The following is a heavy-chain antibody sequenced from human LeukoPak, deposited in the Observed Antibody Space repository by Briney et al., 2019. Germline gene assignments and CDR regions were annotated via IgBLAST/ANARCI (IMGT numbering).Heavy chain of an antibody. CDR2: INHSGST. Sequence: SETLSLTCTVSGGSISSSSYYWGWIRQPPGKGLEWIGEINHSGSTNYNPSLKSRVTISVDTSKNQFSLKLSSVTAADTAVYYCARGGYSYGYRGYFDYWGQGTLVTVSS. CDR3: ARGGYSYGYRGYFDY. D-gene: IGHD5-18*01. V-gene: IGHV4-39*07. CDR1: GGSISSSSYY. J-gene: IGHJ4*02.